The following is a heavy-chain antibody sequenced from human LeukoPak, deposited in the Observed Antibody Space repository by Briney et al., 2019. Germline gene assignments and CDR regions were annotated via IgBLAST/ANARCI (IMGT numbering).Heavy chain of an antibody. Sequence: SETLSLTCTVSGGSISSYYWSWIRQPAGKGLEWIGRIYTSGSTNYNPSLKSRVTMSVDTSKNQFSLKLSSVTAADTAVYYCARDHWGIAVAGTIFGAFDIWGQGTMVNVSS. V-gene: IGHV4-4*07. J-gene: IGHJ3*02. CDR3: ARDHWGIAVAGTIFGAFDI. D-gene: IGHD6-19*01. CDR1: GGSISSYY. CDR2: IYTSGST.